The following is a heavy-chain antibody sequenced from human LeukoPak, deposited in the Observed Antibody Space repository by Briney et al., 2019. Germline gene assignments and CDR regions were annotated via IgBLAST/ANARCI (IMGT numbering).Heavy chain of an antibody. V-gene: IGHV1-2*02. Sequence: PAASVKVSCKASGYTFTDYYMHWVRQAPGQGLEWMGWINPNSGGTNYAQKFQGRVTMTRDTSISTAYMELSRLRSDDTAVYYCAREENEVVVGYDYWGQGTLVTVSS. J-gene: IGHJ4*02. CDR2: INPNSGGT. CDR3: AREENEVVVGYDY. D-gene: IGHD2-15*01. CDR1: GYTFTDYY.